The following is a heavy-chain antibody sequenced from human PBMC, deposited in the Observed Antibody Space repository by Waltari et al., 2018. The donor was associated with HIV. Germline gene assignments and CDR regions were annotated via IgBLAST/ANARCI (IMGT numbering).Heavy chain of an antibody. J-gene: IGHJ4*02. CDR3: TSEEDYGSGSHFDY. CDR2: IKTKGDGEET. D-gene: IGHD3-10*01. V-gene: IGHV3-15*01. CDR1: GFTLNSVW. Sequence: EVQLVESGGDLLKPGGCLRLSCAASGFTLNSVWMSWVRQAPGKGLEWVGHIKTKGDGEETDDAAAVKGRFTISRDDSKNTVYLQMNSLKIEDTAVYYCTSEEDYGSGSHFDYWGQGTLVTVSS.